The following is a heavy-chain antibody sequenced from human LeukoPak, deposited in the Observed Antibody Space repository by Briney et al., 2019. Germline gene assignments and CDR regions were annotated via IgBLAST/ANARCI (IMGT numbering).Heavy chain of an antibody. Sequence: GGSLRLSCAASGFTFSSYEMNWVRQAPGEGLEWVSYISSSGSTIYCADSVEGRFTISRDNAKTSFYLQMSSLRADNTAFYYCTRVNDYGDYLVYWGQGTLVTVSS. CDR2: ISSSGSTI. CDR1: GFTFSSYE. CDR3: TRVNDYGDYLVY. J-gene: IGHJ4*02. V-gene: IGHV3-48*03. D-gene: IGHD4-17*01.